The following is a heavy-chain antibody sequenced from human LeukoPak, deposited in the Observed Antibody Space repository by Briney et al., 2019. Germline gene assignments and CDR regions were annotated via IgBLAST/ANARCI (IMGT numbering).Heavy chain of an antibody. CDR1: GFTFSSYS. V-gene: IGHV3-21*01. CDR3: ARHHSSSWYRFDY. Sequence: GGSLRLSCAASGFTFSSYSMNWVRQAPGKGLEWVSSISSSSSYIYYADSVKGRFTISRDNAKNSLYLQMNSLRAEDTAVYYCARHHSSSWYRFDYWGQGTLVTVSS. D-gene: IGHD6-13*01. CDR2: ISSSSSYI. J-gene: IGHJ4*02.